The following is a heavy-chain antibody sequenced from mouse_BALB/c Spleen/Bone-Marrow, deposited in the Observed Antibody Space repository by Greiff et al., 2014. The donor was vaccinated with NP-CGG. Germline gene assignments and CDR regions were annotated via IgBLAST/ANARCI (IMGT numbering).Heavy chain of an antibody. CDR2: ISDGGSYT. V-gene: IGHV5-4*02. J-gene: IGHJ4*01. CDR1: GFTFSDYY. D-gene: IGHD1-2*01. Sequence: DVMLVESGGGLVKPGGSLKLSCAASGFTFSDYYMYWVRQTPEKRLEWVATISDGGSYTYYPDSVKGRFTISRDNAKNNLYLQMGSLKSEDTAMYYCARDRRITTATYAMDYWGQGTSVTVSS. CDR3: ARDRRITTATYAMDY.